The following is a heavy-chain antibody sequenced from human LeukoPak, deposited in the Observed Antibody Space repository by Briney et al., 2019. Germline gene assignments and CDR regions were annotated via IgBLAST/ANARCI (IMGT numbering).Heavy chain of an antibody. Sequence: SETLSLTCTVSGGSISSSSCYWGWIRQPPGKGLEWIGSIYYSASTYYNPSLKSRVTIFVDTSKNQFSLKLSSVTAADTAVYYCARQTRFLEWLPTKWYDPWGQGTLVTVSS. J-gene: IGHJ5*02. V-gene: IGHV4-39*01. CDR3: ARQTRFLEWLPTKWYDP. D-gene: IGHD3-3*01. CDR1: GGSISSSSCY. CDR2: IYYSAST.